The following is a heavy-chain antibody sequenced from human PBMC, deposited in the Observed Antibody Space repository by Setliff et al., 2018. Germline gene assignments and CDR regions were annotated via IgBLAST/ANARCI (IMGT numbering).Heavy chain of an antibody. CDR1: GYSISSGYY. V-gene: IGHV4-38-2*01. D-gene: IGHD6-13*01. Sequence: PSETLSLTCAVSGYSISSGYYWGWIRQPPGKGLEWIGSIYHSGSTYYNPSLKSRVTISVDTSKNQFSLKLSSVTAADTAVYYCARQVSWFDPWGKGTTVTVSS. CDR2: IYHSGST. J-gene: IGHJ6*04. CDR3: ARQVSWFDP.